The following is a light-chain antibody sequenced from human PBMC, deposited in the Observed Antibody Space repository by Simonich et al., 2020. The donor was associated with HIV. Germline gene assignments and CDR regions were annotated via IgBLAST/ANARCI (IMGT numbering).Light chain of an antibody. CDR1: QSVLYRSSNKND. CDR3: QQYYSIPYT. CDR2: WAS. V-gene: IGKV4-1*01. J-gene: IGKJ2*01. Sequence: DIVMTQSPDSLAVSLGERATINCKSSQSVLYRSSNKNDLAWYQQKPGQPPKLLICWASTRESGVPDRFSGSGSGTVFTLTISSLQAEDVAVYYCQQYYSIPYTFGQGTKLEIK.